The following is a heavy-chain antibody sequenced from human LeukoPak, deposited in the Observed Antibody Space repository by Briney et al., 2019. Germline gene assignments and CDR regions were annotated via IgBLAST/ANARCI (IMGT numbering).Heavy chain of an antibody. CDR3: ATAVLRFLEWKQATDYGMDV. Sequence: GASVKVSCKVSGYTLTELSMHWVRQAPGKGLEWMGGSDPEDGETIYAQKFQGRVTMTEDTSTDTDYMELSSLRSEDTAVYYCATAVLRFLEWKQATDYGMDVWGQGTTVTVSS. V-gene: IGHV1-24*01. CDR2: SDPEDGET. D-gene: IGHD3-3*01. CDR1: GYTLTELS. J-gene: IGHJ6*02.